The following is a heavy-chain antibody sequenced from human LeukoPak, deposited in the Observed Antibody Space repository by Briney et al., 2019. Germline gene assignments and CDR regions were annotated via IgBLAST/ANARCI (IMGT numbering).Heavy chain of an antibody. CDR1: GFTFSSYA. J-gene: IGHJ4*02. Sequence: GGSLRLSCAASGFTFSSYAMHWVRQAPGKGLEWVANIKEDGSENDYVDSVKGRFAISRDNAKNSLYLQMNSLRAEDTAVYYCAKGPSYCGGDCYHYFDYWGQGILVTVSS. V-gene: IGHV3-7*01. CDR2: IKEDGSEN. D-gene: IGHD2-21*01. CDR3: AKGPSYCGGDCYHYFDY.